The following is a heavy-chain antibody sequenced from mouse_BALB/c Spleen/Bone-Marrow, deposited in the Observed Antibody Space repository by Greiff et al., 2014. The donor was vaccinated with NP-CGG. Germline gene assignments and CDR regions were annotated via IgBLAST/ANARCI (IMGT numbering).Heavy chain of an antibody. V-gene: IGHV1-67*01. J-gene: IGHJ4*01. D-gene: IGHD5-1-1*01. Sequence: VQLVESGPELVRPGVSVKISCKGSGYTFTDYAMHWVKQSHTKSLEWIGVISTYSGNTNYNQKFKGKATMTVDKSSSTAYVELARLTSEDSAIYFCAGGYPRYYSLDYWGQGTSVTVSS. CDR1: GYTFTDYA. CDR3: AGGYPRYYSLDY. CDR2: ISTYSGNT.